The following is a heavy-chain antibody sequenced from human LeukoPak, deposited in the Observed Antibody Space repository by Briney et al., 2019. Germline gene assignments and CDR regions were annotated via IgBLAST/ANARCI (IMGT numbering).Heavy chain of an antibody. CDR3: ARLWGSYSFDY. CDR1: GFTFSSYG. V-gene: IGHV3-33*01. Sequence: GGSLRLSCAASGFTFSSYGMHWVRQAPGKGLEWVAVIWYDGSNKYYADSVKGRFTISRDNSKNTLYLQMNSLRAEDTAVYYCARLWGSYSFDYWGQGTLVTVSS. CDR2: IWYDGSNK. J-gene: IGHJ4*02. D-gene: IGHD3-16*01.